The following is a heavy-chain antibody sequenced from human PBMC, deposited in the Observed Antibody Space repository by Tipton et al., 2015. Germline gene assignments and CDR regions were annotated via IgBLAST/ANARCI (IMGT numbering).Heavy chain of an antibody. D-gene: IGHD2-21*01. J-gene: IGHJ3*02. CDR3: AGEGCGGAFPDAVAI. CDR2: IIPLFGGP. Sequence: QLVQSGPEVKKPGSSVKVSCKASGCTFSRYAIAWVRQAPGQGLEWGGGIIPLFGGPLYAQKFQGRVTITADESTSTVYMDLSSLRTEATGMYCCAGEGCGGAFPDAVAIWGHATTVPVSS. CDR1: GCTFSRYA. V-gene: IGHV1-69*01.